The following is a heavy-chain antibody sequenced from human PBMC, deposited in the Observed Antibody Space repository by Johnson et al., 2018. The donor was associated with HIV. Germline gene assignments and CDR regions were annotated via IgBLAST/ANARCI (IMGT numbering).Heavy chain of an antibody. V-gene: IGHV3-9*01. J-gene: IGHJ3*02. CDR2: ISWNSGSI. Sequence: EVQLVESGGGLVQPGRSLRLSCAASGFTFDDYAMHWVRQAPGKGLEWVSGISWNSGSIGYADSVKGRFTISRDNAKNSLYLQMNSLRAEDTALYYCARDMAIWGQGTMVTVSS. CDR3: ARDMAI. CDR1: GFTFDDYA.